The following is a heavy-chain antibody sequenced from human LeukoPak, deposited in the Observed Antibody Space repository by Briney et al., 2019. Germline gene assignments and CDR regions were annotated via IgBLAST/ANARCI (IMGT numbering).Heavy chain of an antibody. D-gene: IGHD3-9*01. V-gene: IGHV3-64D*06. Sequence: GGSLRLSCSASGFTFSSYAMHWVRQAPGKGLEYVSAISSSGGSTYYADSVKGRFTISRDNSKNNLYLQMSSLRAEDTAVYYCVKGERGYDILTGYYTLDYWGQGTLVTVSS. CDR1: GFTFSSYA. CDR3: VKGERGYDILTGYYTLDY. J-gene: IGHJ4*02. CDR2: ISSSGGST.